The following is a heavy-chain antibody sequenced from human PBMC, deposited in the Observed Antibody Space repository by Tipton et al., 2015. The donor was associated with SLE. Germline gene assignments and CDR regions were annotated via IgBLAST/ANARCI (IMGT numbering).Heavy chain of an antibody. CDR2: IYYSGST. Sequence: TLSLTCTVSGGSIRSGGYFWSWIRQHPGKGLEWIGYIYYSGSTNYNPSLKSRVTISVDTSKNQFSLKLSSVTAADTAVYYCARGGTARTLLSWGQGTLVTVSS. J-gene: IGHJ4*02. D-gene: IGHD3-16*01. CDR3: ARGGTARTLLS. CDR1: GGSIRSGGYF. V-gene: IGHV4-61*08.